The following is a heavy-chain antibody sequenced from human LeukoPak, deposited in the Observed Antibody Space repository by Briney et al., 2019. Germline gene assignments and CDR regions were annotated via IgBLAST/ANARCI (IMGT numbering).Heavy chain of an antibody. V-gene: IGHV4-39*01. CDR1: GGSISSSSYY. CDR3: ASNNYDYVWGSYRFDAFDI. CDR2: IYYSGST. D-gene: IGHD3-16*02. Sequence: PSETLSLTCTVSGGSISSSSYYWGWIRQPPGKGLEWIGSIYYSGSTYYNPSLKSRVTISVDTSKNQFSLKLSSVTAADTAVYYCASNNYDYVWGSYRFDAFDIWGQGTMVTVSS. J-gene: IGHJ3*02.